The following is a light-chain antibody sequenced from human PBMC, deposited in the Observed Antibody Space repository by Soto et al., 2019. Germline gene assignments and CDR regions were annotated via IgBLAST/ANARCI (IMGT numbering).Light chain of an antibody. V-gene: IGKV1-12*01. CDR1: QGISSW. CDR2: AAS. J-gene: IGKJ1*01. Sequence: DIQMTQSPSSMSASVGDRVTIICRASQGISSWLAWYQQKPGKDPKILIYAASSLQSGVPSRFSGSGSETDFNLTISSLQTEDFATYSCQQRYSTTWTFGQGTKLDI. CDR3: QQRYSTTWT.